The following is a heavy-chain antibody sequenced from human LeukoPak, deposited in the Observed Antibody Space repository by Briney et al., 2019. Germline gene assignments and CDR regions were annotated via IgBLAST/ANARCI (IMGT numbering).Heavy chain of an antibody. J-gene: IGHJ5*02. CDR3: ARAYSSSRFNWFDP. CDR2: IYTSGST. Sequence: PSETLSLTCTVSGGTISSYYWSWIRQPAGKGQEWIGRIYTSGSTNYNPSLKSRVTMSVDTSKNQFSLKLSSVNAADTAVYYCARAYSSSRFNWFDPWGQGTLVTVSS. V-gene: IGHV4-4*07. CDR1: GGTISSYY. D-gene: IGHD6-13*01.